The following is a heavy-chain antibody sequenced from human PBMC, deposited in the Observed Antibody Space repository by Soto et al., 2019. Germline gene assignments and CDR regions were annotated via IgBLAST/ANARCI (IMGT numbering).Heavy chain of an antibody. V-gene: IGHV4-31*03. J-gene: IGHJ5*02. CDR2: IYYSGST. D-gene: IGHD3-10*01. CDR1: GGSISSGGYY. CDR3: ARLLWFGELFGWFDP. Sequence: TLSLTCTVSGGSISSGGYYWSWIRQHPGKGLEWIGYIYYSGSTYYNPSLKSRVTISVDTSKNQFSLKLSSVTAADTAVYYCARLLWFGELFGWFDPWGQGTLVTVSS.